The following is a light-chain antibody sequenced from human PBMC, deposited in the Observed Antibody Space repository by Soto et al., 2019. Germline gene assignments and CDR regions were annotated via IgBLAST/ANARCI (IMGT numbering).Light chain of an antibody. V-gene: IGKV3-20*01. CDR3: QQFGSSPIT. J-gene: IGKJ5*01. CDR2: GAS. CDR1: QSVSSSY. Sequence: EIVLTPSPGTLSLSPGERAALSCRASQSVSSSYLAWYQQKIGQAPRLLIYGASSRATGIPDRFSGSGSGTDFTLTISRLEPEDFAVYFCQQFGSSPITFGQGTRLEIK.